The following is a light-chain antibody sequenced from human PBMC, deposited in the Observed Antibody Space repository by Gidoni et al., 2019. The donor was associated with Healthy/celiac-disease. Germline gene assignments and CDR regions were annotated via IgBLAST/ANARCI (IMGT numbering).Light chain of an antibody. V-gene: IGLV2-8*01. Sequence: QSALTQPPSASGSPGQSVTISFTGTISDVGGYNYVSWSQQHPGKAPNLMIYEVSKRPSGVPDRFSGSKSGNTASLTVSGLQAEDDADYYCSSYAGSNSWVFGGGTKLTVL. CDR2: EVS. CDR3: SSYAGSNSWV. J-gene: IGLJ3*02. CDR1: ISDVGGYNY.